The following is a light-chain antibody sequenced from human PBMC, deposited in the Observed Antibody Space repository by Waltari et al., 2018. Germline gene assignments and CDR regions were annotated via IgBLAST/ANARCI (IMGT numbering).Light chain of an antibody. J-gene: IGLJ2*01. CDR2: DVA. V-gene: IGLV2-14*03. Sequence: QSALTQPASMSGSPGQSINISCTGTSSDVDGFNFVSWYQQYPGKAPKLIIYDVANRPSGVSHRFSGSRSGNTASLTISGLQAEDEADYYCSSYTSVNTRFGGGTKLTVL. CDR1: SSDVDGFNF. CDR3: SSYTSVNTR.